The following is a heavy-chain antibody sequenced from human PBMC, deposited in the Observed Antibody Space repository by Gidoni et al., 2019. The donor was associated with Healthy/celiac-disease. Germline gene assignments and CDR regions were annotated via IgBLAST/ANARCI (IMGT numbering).Heavy chain of an antibody. CDR1: GFTFSSYG. Sequence: QVQLVESGGGVVQPGRSLRLSCAASGFTFSSYGMPWVRQAPGKGLAWVAVIWYDGSNKYYADSVKGRFTISRDNSKNTLYLQMNSLRAEDTAVYYCARDLPQPSDCSSTSCSNFDYWGQGTLVTVSS. CDR2: IWYDGSNK. D-gene: IGHD2-2*01. J-gene: IGHJ4*02. CDR3: ARDLPQPSDCSSTSCSNFDY. V-gene: IGHV3-33*01.